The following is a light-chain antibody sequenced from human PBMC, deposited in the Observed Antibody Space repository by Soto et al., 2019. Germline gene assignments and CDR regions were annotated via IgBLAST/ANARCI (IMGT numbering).Light chain of an antibody. CDR1: QTISSW. Sequence: DIQMTQSPSTLSGSVGDRVTITCRASQTISSWLAWYQQKPGKAPKLLIYKASTLKSGAPSRFSGSGSGTEFTLTISSLQPDDFATYYCQYYNSYSEAFGQGTKVDIK. CDR3: QYYNSYSEA. CDR2: KAS. V-gene: IGKV1-5*03. J-gene: IGKJ1*01.